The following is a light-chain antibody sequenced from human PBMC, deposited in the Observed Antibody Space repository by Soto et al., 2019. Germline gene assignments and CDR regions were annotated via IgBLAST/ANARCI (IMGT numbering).Light chain of an antibody. V-gene: IGLV3-1*01. CDR1: KLEDKY. CDR2: QDT. J-gene: IGLJ1*01. CDR3: QTWDITTGV. Sequence: SYELTQPPSVSVSPGQTATIPCSGDKLEDKYVSWYQQKPGQSPVLVIYQDTKRPSGIPERFSGSNSGNTATLTIIGTQAMDEADYYCQTWDITTGVFGTGTKVTVL.